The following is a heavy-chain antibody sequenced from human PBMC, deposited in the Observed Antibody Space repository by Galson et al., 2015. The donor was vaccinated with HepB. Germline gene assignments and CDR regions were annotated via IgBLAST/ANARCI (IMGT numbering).Heavy chain of an antibody. D-gene: IGHD3-10*01. V-gene: IGHV3-43*01. CDR3: AKDIVGRYYGSGRGYYYGMDV. Sequence: SLRLSCAASGFTFDDYTMHWVRQAPGKGLEWVSLISWGGGSTYYADSVKGRFTISRDNSKNSLYLQMNSLRTEDTALYYCAKDIVGRYYGSGRGYYYGMDVWGQGTTVTVSS. J-gene: IGHJ6*02. CDR1: GFTFDDYT. CDR2: ISWGGGST.